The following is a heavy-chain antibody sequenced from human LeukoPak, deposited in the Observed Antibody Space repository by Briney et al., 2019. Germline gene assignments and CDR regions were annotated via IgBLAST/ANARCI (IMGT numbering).Heavy chain of an antibody. V-gene: IGHV3-30*18. J-gene: IGHJ2*01. CDR1: TFNFSDYG. Sequence: GGSLRLSCGDSTFNFSDYGMHWVRQAPGKGLEWLALISYDGRTKFYADSLKGRFTISRDISKNTLYLQINSLRPEDTAVYHCAKGPQDDPPPANFDLWGRGTLVTVSS. CDR2: ISYDGRTK. CDR3: AKGPQDDPPPANFDL. D-gene: IGHD2-15*01.